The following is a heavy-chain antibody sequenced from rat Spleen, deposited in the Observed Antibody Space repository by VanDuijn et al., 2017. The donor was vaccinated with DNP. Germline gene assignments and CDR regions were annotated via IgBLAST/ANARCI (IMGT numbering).Heavy chain of an antibody. CDR1: GFTFSYYG. Sequence: EVQLVESGGDLVQPGRSLKLSCVASGFTFSYYGMAWVRQAPKKGLEWVATISYDGSTTDYRDSVKGRFTISRDNAKSTLYLQMNSLRSEDTATYYCARDNSGYYFDYWGQGFMVTVSS. V-gene: IGHV5-7*01. D-gene: IGHD4-3*01. CDR3: ARDNSGYYFDY. J-gene: IGHJ2*01. CDR2: ISYDGSTT.